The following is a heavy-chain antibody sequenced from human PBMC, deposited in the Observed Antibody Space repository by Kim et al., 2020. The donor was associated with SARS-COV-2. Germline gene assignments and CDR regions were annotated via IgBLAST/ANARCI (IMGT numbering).Heavy chain of an antibody. Sequence: SETLSLTCTVSGGSISSYSWSWIRQPPGKGLEWIAYTSYSGSTNYNPSLKSRVTISVDTSKNQFSLKLNSVTAADTAVYYCARDRIGYCSSTSCSLHFDSSGQRTLVTVSS. CDR1: GGSISSYS. CDR3: ARDRIGYCSSTSCSLHFDS. CDR2: TSYSGST. V-gene: IGHV4-59*01. D-gene: IGHD2-2*01. J-gene: IGHJ4*02.